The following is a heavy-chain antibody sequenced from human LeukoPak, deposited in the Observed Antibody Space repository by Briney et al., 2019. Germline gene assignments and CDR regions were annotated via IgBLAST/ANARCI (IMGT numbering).Heavy chain of an antibody. D-gene: IGHD4-17*01. CDR1: GFTFSSYS. V-gene: IGHV3-48*01. J-gene: IGHJ4*02. CDR2: IRSTSRTT. CDR3: ARDSFGDSVDY. Sequence: PGGSLRLSCAAFGFTFSSYSMNWVRQTPGKGLEWVASIRSTSRTTYYGDSVKGRFTISRDNAKNSLYLQMNSLRAEDTAVYYCARDSFGDSVDYWGQGTLVTVSS.